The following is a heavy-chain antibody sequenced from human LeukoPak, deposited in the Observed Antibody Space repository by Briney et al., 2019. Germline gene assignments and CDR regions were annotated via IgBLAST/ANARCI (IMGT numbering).Heavy chain of an antibody. V-gene: IGHV1-46*01. CDR1: GYTFTSYY. Sequence: ASVKVSCKASGYTFTSYYIHWVRQAPGQGLEWMGIINPSGGSTSYAQKFQGRVTMTRDTSTSTVYMELSSLRSEDTAVYYCARAPEQWLDMAGIHAFDIWGQGTMVTVSS. CDR3: ARAPEQWLDMAGIHAFDI. J-gene: IGHJ3*02. CDR2: INPSGGST. D-gene: IGHD6-19*01.